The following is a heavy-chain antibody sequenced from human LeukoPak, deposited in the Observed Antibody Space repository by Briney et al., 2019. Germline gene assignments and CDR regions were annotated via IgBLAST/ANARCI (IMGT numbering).Heavy chain of an antibody. Sequence: GSLRLSCAASGFTFSSYAMSWVRQAPGKGLEWIGSIYHSGSTYYNPSLKSRVTISVDTSKNQFSLKLSSVTAADTAVYYCARDPKDWGQGTLVTVSS. CDR3: ARDPKD. CDR1: GFTFSSYA. V-gene: IGHV4-38-2*02. J-gene: IGHJ4*02. CDR2: IYHSGST.